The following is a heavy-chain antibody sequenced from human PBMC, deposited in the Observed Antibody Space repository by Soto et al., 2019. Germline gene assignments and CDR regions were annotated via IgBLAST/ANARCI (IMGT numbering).Heavy chain of an antibody. Sequence: GGSLRLSCAASGFTFSSYSMNWVRQAPGKGLEWVSSISSSSSYIYYADSVKGRFTISRDNAKNSLYLQMNSLRAEDTAVYYCATNPLPILGVVTPYYFDYWGQGTLVTVSS. D-gene: IGHD3-3*01. V-gene: IGHV3-21*01. CDR1: GFTFSSYS. CDR3: ATNPLPILGVVTPYYFDY. J-gene: IGHJ4*02. CDR2: ISSSSSYI.